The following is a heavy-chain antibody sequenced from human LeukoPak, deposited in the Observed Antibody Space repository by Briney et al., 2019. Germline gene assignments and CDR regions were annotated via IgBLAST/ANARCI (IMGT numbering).Heavy chain of an antibody. Sequence: GGSLRLSCAASGFIFNTYDMHWVRQAPGKGLEWVTFIRYDGNNKYYADSVKGRFTISRDNSKYTLYLQMNSLRAEDTAVYYCAKDALRFGEDSGHYFDYGGQGTLVTVSS. CDR3: AKDALRFGEDSGHYFDY. J-gene: IGHJ4*02. V-gene: IGHV3-30*02. D-gene: IGHD3-10*01. CDR2: IRYDGNNK. CDR1: GFIFNTYD.